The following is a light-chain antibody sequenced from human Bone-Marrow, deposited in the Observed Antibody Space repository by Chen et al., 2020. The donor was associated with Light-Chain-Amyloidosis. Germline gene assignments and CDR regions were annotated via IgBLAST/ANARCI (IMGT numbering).Light chain of an antibody. J-gene: IGLJ3*02. CDR1: NIGSTS. CDR2: DDS. V-gene: IGLV3-21*02. CDR3: RVGDRSSPWWV. Sequence: SYVLTQPSSVSVAPGQTATIACGGNNIGSTSVHWYQQTPGQAPLLVVYDDSDRPSGIPERLVGYKPGNTGTVSVSRVEAGHEADYYWRVGDRSSPWWVFRGGTKLTV.